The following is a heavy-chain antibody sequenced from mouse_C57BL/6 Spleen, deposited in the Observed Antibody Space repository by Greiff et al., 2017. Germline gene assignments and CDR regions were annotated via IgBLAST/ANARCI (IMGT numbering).Heavy chain of an antibody. Sequence: VQLQQPGAELVKPGASVKLSCKASGYTFTSYWMQWVKQRPGQGLEWIGEIDPSDSYTNYNQKFKGKATLTVDTSSSTAYMQLSSLTSEDSAVYYSARGRNIESFDYWGQGTT. CDR1: GYTFTSYW. CDR2: IDPSDSYT. J-gene: IGHJ2*01. V-gene: IGHV1-50*01. CDR3: ARGRNIESFDY. D-gene: IGHD5-1-1*01.